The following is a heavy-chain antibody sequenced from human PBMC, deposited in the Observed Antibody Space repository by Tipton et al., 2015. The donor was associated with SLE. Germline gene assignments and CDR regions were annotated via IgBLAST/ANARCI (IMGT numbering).Heavy chain of an antibody. J-gene: IGHJ4*02. CDR1: GGAIRSSNY. V-gene: IGHV4-38-2*01. D-gene: IGHD3-9*01. Sequence: GLVKPSETLALTCGVSGGAIRSSNYWGWIRQPPGKGLEWIGTIYPSVSTYYNPSLKSRRTISVDTSKNQFSLNLGSVPAADPAVYYCARLVGAYDILTGYYQGYFDYWGQGTLVTVSS. CDR2: IYPSVST. CDR3: ARLVGAYDILTGYYQGYFDY.